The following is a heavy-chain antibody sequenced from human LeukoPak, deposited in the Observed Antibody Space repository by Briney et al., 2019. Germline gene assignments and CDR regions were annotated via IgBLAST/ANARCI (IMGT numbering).Heavy chain of an antibody. CDR3: ATYGGDSVSYYYHMDV. D-gene: IGHD2-21*02. CDR1: GGSISSYY. CDR2: IYYSGST. J-gene: IGHJ6*03. Sequence: PSETLSLTCTVSGGSISSYYWSWIRQPPWKGLEWIGYIYYSGSTNYNPSLKSRLTISVDTSKNQFSLKLSSVTAADTAVYYCATYGGDSVSYYYHMDVWGTGTTVTVSS. V-gene: IGHV4-59*01.